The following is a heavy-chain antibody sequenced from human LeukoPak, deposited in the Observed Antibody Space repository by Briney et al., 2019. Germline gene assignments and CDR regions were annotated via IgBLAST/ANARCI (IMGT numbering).Heavy chain of an antibody. CDR3: ARNVGSYYSPGAFDI. Sequence: ASVKVSCKASGYSLKNYGISWVRQAPGQGLEWMAWISGYNGNTNYAQKLQGRVTMTTDTSTSTAYMELRSLRSDDTAIYYCARNVGSYYSPGAFDIWGQGTMVTVSS. J-gene: IGHJ3*02. CDR2: ISGYNGNT. CDR1: GYSLKNYG. V-gene: IGHV1-18*01. D-gene: IGHD1-26*01.